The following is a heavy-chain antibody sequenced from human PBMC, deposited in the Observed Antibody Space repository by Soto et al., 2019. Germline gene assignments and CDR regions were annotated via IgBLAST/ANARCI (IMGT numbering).Heavy chain of an antibody. D-gene: IGHD6-19*01. CDR1: GYTFTGYY. CDR2: IYPNSGGT. Sequence: ASVKVSCKASGYTFTGYYIHWVRQAPGQGLEWMGWIYPNSGGTTSAQKFQGGVTMTADTSVKTAYVELRSLTSDDTAVYYCARDRVSSGWYVSWAYDIWGQGTMVTVSS. V-gene: IGHV1-2*02. CDR3: ARDRVSSGWYVSWAYDI. J-gene: IGHJ3*02.